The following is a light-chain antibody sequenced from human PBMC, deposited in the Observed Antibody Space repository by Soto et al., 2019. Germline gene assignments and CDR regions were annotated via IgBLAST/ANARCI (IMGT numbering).Light chain of an antibody. CDR3: QQYGSSPWIT. Sequence: EIVLTQCPGTLSLSPGERATLSCRASQSVSSSYLAWYQQKPGQAPRLLIYGASSRATGIPDRFSGSGSGTDFTLTISRLEPEDFAVYYCQQYGSSPWITFGQGTRLEIK. J-gene: IGKJ5*01. CDR1: QSVSSSY. CDR2: GAS. V-gene: IGKV3-20*01.